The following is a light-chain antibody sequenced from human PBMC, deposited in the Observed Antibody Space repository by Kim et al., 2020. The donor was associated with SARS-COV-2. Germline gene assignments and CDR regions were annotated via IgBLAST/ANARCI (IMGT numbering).Light chain of an antibody. V-gene: IGLV3-19*02. J-gene: IGLJ2*01. CDR2: GKN. CDR3: NSWDSSGNHVV. Sequence: SSELTQAPAVSVALGQTVRITCQGDSLRSYYASWYQQKPGQAPVRVIYGKNNRPSGIPDRFSGSSSGNTASLTITGAQAEDEADYYCNSWDSSGNHVVFGGGTKLTVL. CDR1: SLRSYY.